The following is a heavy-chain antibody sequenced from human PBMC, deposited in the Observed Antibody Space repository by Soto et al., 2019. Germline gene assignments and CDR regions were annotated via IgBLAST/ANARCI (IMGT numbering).Heavy chain of an antibody. CDR1: GYMFTTYG. D-gene: IGHD6-6*01. CDR3: ARTGGGMAARPLDY. CDR2: ISAYNGNK. V-gene: IGHV1-18*04. Sequence: QIQLMQSGGEAQKPGASVEVSCKTSGYMFTTYGVSWVRQAPGQGLEWMAWISAYNGNKKFAQKFQGRVSMTIDTSTSTVTMELRSLTSDDTAIYYCARTGGGMAARPLDYWGQGTLVTVSS. J-gene: IGHJ4*02.